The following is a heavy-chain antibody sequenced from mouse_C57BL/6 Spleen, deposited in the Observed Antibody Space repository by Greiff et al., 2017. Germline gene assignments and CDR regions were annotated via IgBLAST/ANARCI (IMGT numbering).Heavy chain of an antibody. J-gene: IGHJ3*01. CDR2: ISDGGSYT. D-gene: IGHD2-1*01. CDR3: ARVIYYGNRAWFAY. Sequence: EVKLVESGGGLVKPGGSLKLSCAASGFTFSSYAMSWVRQTPEKRLEWVATISDGGSYTYYPDNVKGRFTISRDNAKNNLYLQMSHLKSEDTAMYYCARVIYYGNRAWFAYWGQGTLVTVSA. V-gene: IGHV5-4*03. CDR1: GFTFSSYA.